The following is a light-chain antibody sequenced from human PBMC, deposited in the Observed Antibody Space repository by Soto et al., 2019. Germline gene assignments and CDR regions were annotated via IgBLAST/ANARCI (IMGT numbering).Light chain of an antibody. Sequence: EIVLTQSPGTLSLSSGERATLSCRASQSVSSSYLAWYQQKPGQAPRLLIYGASSRATGIPDRFSGSGSGTDFTLTISRLEPEDFAVYYCQQYGSSLITFGQGTRLEIK. J-gene: IGKJ5*01. V-gene: IGKV3-20*01. CDR1: QSVSSSY. CDR3: QQYGSSLIT. CDR2: GAS.